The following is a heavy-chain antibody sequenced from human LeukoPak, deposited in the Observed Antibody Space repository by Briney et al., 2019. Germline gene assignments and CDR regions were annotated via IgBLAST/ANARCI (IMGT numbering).Heavy chain of an antibody. Sequence: GGSLRLSCAASGFTFSSYSMNWVRQAPGKGLEWVSSISSSSSYIYYADSVKGRFTISRDNAKNSLYLQMNSLRAEDTAVYYCARDKWLRSEGAFDIWGQGTMVTVSS. CDR2: ISSSSSYI. CDR1: GFTFSSYS. J-gene: IGHJ3*02. D-gene: IGHD5-12*01. CDR3: ARDKWLRSEGAFDI. V-gene: IGHV3-21*01.